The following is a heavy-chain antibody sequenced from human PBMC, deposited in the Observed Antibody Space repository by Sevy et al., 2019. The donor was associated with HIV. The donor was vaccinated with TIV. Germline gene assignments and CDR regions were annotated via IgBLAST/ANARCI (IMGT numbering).Heavy chain of an antibody. CDR2: ISGSGGST. J-gene: IGHJ4*02. CDR3: ATALITYYYDSSGYPFDY. D-gene: IGHD3-22*01. CDR1: GFTFSSYA. Sequence: GGSLRLSCAASGFTFSSYAMSWVRQAPGKGLEWVSAISGSGGSTYYAHSVKGRFTISRDNSKNTLYLQMNSLRAEDTAVYYCATALITYYYDSSGYPFDYWGQGTLVTVSS. V-gene: IGHV3-23*01.